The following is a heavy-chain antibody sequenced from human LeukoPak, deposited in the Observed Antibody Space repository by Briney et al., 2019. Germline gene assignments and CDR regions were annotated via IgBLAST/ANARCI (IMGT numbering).Heavy chain of an antibody. Sequence: ASVKVSCKASGYTFTSYDINWVRHATGQGLEWMGWMNPNSGNTGYAQKFQGRVTMTRNTSISTAYMELSSLRSEDTAVYYCYRGGSGSYWHYYYYMDVWGKGTTVTVSS. CDR3: YRGGSGSYWHYYYYMDV. D-gene: IGHD3-10*01. V-gene: IGHV1-8*01. CDR1: GYTFTSYD. J-gene: IGHJ6*03. CDR2: MNPNSGNT.